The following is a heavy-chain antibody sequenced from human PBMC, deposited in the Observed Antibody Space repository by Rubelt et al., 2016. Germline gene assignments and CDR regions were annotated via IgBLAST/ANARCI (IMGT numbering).Heavy chain of an antibody. CDR2: GST. V-gene: IGHV3-66*03. D-gene: IGHD3-3*01. Sequence: GSTYYADSVKGRFTISRDNSKNTLYLQMNSLSAEDTAVYYCARDWGKTIFGVVKNWGQGTLVTVSS. CDR3: ARDWGKTIFGVVKN. J-gene: IGHJ4*02.